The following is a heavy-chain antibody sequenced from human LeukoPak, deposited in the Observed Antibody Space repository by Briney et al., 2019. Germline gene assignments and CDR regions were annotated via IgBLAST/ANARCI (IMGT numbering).Heavy chain of an antibody. J-gene: IGHJ4*02. Sequence: PSETLSLTCTVSGGSISSSSYYWGWIRQPPGKGLEWIGSIYYSGSTYYNPSLKSRVTISVDTSKNQFSLQLRSVTPEDTAVYYCARSLRSGVVAFDYWGQGILVTVSS. D-gene: IGHD2-15*01. V-gene: IGHV4-39*01. CDR1: GGSISSSSYY. CDR3: ARSLRSGVVAFDY. CDR2: IYYSGST.